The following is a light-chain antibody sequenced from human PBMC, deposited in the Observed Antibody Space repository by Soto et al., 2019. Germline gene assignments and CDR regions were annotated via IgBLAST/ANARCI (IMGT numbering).Light chain of an antibody. CDR1: QSVNSN. V-gene: IGKV3-15*01. CDR2: GAT. Sequence: EIVMTQSPVTPSVSPGERATLSCRASQSVNSNLAWYQQKPGQAPRLLVYGATTRATGIPARFSGSGSGTEFTLTISSLQSEDFAVYYCQQYNDWPPLTFGGGTKVEIK. CDR3: QQYNDWPPLT. J-gene: IGKJ4*01.